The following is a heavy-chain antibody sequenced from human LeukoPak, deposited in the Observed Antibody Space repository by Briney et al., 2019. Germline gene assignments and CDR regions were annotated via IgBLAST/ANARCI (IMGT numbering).Heavy chain of an antibody. V-gene: IGHV1-18*01. CDR1: GYTFTSYG. CDR2: ISAYNGNT. D-gene: IGHD5-18*01. Sequence: ASVKVSCKASGYTFTSYGISWVRQAPGQGLEWMGWISAYNGNTNYAQKLPGRVTMTTDTSTSTAYMELRSLRSDDTAVYYCARDDRDTAMAPTDYWGQGTLVTVSS. CDR3: ARDDRDTAMAPTDY. J-gene: IGHJ4*02.